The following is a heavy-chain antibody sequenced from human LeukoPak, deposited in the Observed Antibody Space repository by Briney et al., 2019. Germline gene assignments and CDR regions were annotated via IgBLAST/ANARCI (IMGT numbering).Heavy chain of an antibody. CDR3: ARGSRDYYFDY. D-gene: IGHD2-21*02. CDR1: GGSISSYY. J-gene: IGHJ4*02. Sequence: PSETLSLTCTVSGGSISSYYWSWIRQPPGKGLEWIGYIYYSGSTNYNPSLKSRVTISVDTSKNQFSLELSSVTAADTAVYYCARGSRDYYFDYWGQGTLVTVSS. V-gene: IGHV4-59*01. CDR2: IYYSGST.